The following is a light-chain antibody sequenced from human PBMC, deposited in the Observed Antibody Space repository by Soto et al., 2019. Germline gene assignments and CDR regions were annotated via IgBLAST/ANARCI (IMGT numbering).Light chain of an antibody. CDR2: GTS. J-gene: IGKJ2*01. CDR3: QQYGRSPL. CDR1: RGVGTSY. V-gene: IGKV3-20*01. Sequence: ENVLTQSPGTLSLSPGETASLSCRASRGVGTSYLAWYQQKPGQAPRLLLYGTSNRATGIPDRFSGSGSGTDCTLTISGLEPEDVAVYFCQQYGRSPLFGQGTKLEIK.